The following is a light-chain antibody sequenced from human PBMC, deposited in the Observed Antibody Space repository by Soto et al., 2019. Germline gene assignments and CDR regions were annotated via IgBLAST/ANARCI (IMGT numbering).Light chain of an antibody. J-gene: IGKJ1*01. V-gene: IGKV1-5*01. CDR1: QTIDNW. CDR3: QQFDTFFWT. Sequence: DIQMTQSPSTLSASVGDRVTITCRASQTIDNWLAWHQQKPGKAPKLLIYDASRLESGVPSRFSGSGSGRDFTLTITGLQPDDFATYDCQQFDTFFWTFGPGTRVEIK. CDR2: DAS.